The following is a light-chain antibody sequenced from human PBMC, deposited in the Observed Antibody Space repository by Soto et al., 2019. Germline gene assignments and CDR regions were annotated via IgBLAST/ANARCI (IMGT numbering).Light chain of an antibody. V-gene: IGLV1-40*01. CDR2: GNS. Sequence: QSVLTQPPSVSGAPGQRVTISCSGSSSNIGAGYDVNWYRQLPGTAPKLLIYGNSDRPSGVPDRFSGSKSGTSASLAITGLQAEDEAEYFCFSFTTTSTHVFGTGTKMTVL. J-gene: IGLJ1*01. CDR1: SSNIGAGYD. CDR3: FSFTTTSTHV.